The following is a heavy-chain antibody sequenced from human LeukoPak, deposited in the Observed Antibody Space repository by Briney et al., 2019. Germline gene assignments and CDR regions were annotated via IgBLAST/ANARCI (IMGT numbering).Heavy chain of an antibody. D-gene: IGHD6-19*01. CDR2: IYHSGST. V-gene: IGHV4-4*02. Sequence: SETLSLTCAVSGGSISSSNWWSWVRQPPGKGLEWIGEIYHSGSTNYNPSLKSRVTISVDKSKNQFSLKLSSVTAADTAVYYCARGNTQWLVPYYYYGMDVWGQGTTVTASS. CDR1: GGSISSSNW. J-gene: IGHJ6*02. CDR3: ARGNTQWLVPYYYYGMDV.